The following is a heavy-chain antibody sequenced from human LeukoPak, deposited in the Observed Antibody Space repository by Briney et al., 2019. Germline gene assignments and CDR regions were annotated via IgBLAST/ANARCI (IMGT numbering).Heavy chain of an antibody. CDR1: GGTFSSYA. J-gene: IGHJ4*02. Sequence: GASVKVSCKAPGGTFSSYAISWVRQAPGQGLEWMGRIIPILGIANYAQKFQGRVTITADKSTSTAYMELSSLRSEDTAVYYCARARLTPGSLDSSGYYYDYWGQGTLVTVSS. CDR3: ARARLTPGSLDSSGYYYDY. D-gene: IGHD3-22*01. CDR2: IIPILGIA. V-gene: IGHV1-69*04.